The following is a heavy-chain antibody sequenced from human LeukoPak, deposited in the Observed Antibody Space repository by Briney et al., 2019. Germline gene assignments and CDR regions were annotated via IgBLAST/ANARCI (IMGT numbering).Heavy chain of an antibody. D-gene: IGHD5-18*01. V-gene: IGHV1-18*01. CDR2: ISAYNGNT. Sequence: ASVKVSCKASGYTFTSYGISWVRQAPGQGLEWMGWISAYNGNTNYAQKLQGRVTMTTDTSTSTAYMELRSLRSDDTAVYYCAREEAGTAMAYFDYWGQGTLVTVSS. CDR1: GYTFTSYG. J-gene: IGHJ4*02. CDR3: AREEAGTAMAYFDY.